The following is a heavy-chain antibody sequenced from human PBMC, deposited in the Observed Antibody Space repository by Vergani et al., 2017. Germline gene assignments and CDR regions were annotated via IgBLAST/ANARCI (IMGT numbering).Heavy chain of an antibody. CDR2: IYTSGST. V-gene: IGHV4-61*02. D-gene: IGHD2-8*01. CDR3: ANEYCTNGVCYGRTFDP. CDR1: GGSISSGSYY. Sequence: QVQLQESGPGLVKPSQTLSLTCTVSGGSISSGSYYWSWIRQPAGKGLEWIGRIYTSGSTNYNPSLKSRVTISVDTSKNQFSLKLSSVTAADTAVYYCANEYCTNGVCYGRTFDPWGQGTLVTVSS. J-gene: IGHJ5*02.